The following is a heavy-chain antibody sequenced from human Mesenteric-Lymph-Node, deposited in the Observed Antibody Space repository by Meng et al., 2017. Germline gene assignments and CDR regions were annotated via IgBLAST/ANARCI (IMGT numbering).Heavy chain of an antibody. CDR3: ARDYYGSGTEVPLIDY. CDR2: INPSGGST. Sequence: ASVKVSCKASGYTFTSYYMHWVRQAPGQGLEWMGIINPSGGSTSYAQKFQGRVTMTRDTSTSTVYMELSSLRSEDTAVCYCARDYYGSGTEVPLIDYWGQGTLVTVSS. V-gene: IGHV1-46*01. CDR1: GYTFTSYY. D-gene: IGHD3-10*01. J-gene: IGHJ4*02.